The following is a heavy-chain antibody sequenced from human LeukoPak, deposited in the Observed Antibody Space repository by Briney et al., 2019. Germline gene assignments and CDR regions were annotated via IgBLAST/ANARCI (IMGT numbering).Heavy chain of an antibody. CDR3: ARRYSSSAPLDYFDY. J-gene: IGHJ4*02. Sequence: SETLSLTCTVSTYSISSGYYWGWIRQPPGKGLEWIGNIYHNGNTYYNPSLKSRVTISVDTSKKQFSLKLRTATAADTAVYYCARRYSSSAPLDYFDYWGQGTLVTVSS. CDR1: TYSISSGYY. D-gene: IGHD6-6*01. V-gene: IGHV4-38-2*02. CDR2: IYHNGNT.